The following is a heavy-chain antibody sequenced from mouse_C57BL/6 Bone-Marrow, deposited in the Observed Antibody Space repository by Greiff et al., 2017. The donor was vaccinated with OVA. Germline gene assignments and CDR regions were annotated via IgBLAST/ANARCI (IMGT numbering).Heavy chain of an antibody. V-gene: IGHV5-4*01. Sequence: EVNLVESGGGLVKPGGSLKLSCAASGFTFSSYAMSWVRQTPEKRLEWVATISDGGSYTYYPDNVKGRFTISRDNAKNNLYLQMSHLKSEDTAMYYCARDGTGTHYYAMDYWGQGTSVTVSS. CDR1: GFTFSSYA. CDR3: ARDGTGTHYYAMDY. D-gene: IGHD4-1*01. J-gene: IGHJ4*01. CDR2: ISDGGSYT.